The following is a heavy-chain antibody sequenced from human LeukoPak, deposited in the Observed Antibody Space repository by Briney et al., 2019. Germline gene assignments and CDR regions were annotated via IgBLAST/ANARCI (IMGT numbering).Heavy chain of an antibody. CDR1: GASVDSGNYY. Sequence: KPSETLSLTCTVSGASVDSGNYYWSWIRQPPGKGLEWIGYMKYSGSTNYNPSLKSRVTISVDTSKNQFSLNLNPVTAADTAVYFCARGYVGATGYWGQGTLVTVSS. D-gene: IGHD1-26*01. CDR3: ARGYVGATGY. CDR2: MKYSGST. J-gene: IGHJ4*02. V-gene: IGHV4-61*01.